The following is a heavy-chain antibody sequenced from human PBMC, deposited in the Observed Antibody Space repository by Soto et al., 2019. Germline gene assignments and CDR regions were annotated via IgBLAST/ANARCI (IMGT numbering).Heavy chain of an antibody. V-gene: IGHV3-9*01. J-gene: IGHJ4*02. CDR2: ITWNSGNI. D-gene: IGHD6-19*01. CDR3: AKDPLGGAVAVPFFDQ. Sequence: EVQLVESAGGLVQPGRSLRLSCTASGFDFGEYAMHWLRQAPGKGLEGVSGITWNSGNIGYAESVKGRFTISRDNANNSLFLQMDSLRPEDTAVYYCAKDPLGGAVAVPFFDQRGQGAQVTVSS. CDR1: GFDFGEYA.